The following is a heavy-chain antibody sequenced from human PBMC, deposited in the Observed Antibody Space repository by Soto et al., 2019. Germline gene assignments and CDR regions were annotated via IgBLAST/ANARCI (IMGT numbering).Heavy chain of an antibody. Sequence: PSETLSLTCTVSGGSISSGGYYWIWIRQHPGKGLEWIGYIYYSGSTYYNPSLKSRVTISVDTSKNQFSLKLSSVTAADTAVYYCARGGIAAAGTSFGPDRIGKYDWFDPGAREPWSPSPQ. CDR3: ARGGIAAAGTSFGPDRIGKYDWFDP. CDR2: IYYSGST. V-gene: IGHV4-31*03. D-gene: IGHD6-13*01. J-gene: IGHJ5*02. CDR1: GGSISSGGYY.